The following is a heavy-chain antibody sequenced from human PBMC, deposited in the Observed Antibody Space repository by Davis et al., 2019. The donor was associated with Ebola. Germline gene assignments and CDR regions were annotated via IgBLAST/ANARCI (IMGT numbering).Heavy chain of an antibody. Sequence: PGGSLRLSCAASGFTFSSYWMSWVRQAPGKGLEWVANIKQDGSEKYYVDSVKGRFTISRDNAKNSLYLQMNSLRAEDTAVYYCARNYDFWSGLVSYGMDVWGQGTTVTVSS. D-gene: IGHD3-3*01. J-gene: IGHJ6*02. V-gene: IGHV3-7*01. CDR2: IKQDGSEK. CDR1: GFTFSSYW. CDR3: ARNYDFWSGLVSYGMDV.